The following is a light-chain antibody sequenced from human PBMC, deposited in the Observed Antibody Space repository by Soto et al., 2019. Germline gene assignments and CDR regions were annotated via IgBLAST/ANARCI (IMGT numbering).Light chain of an antibody. J-gene: IGKJ1*01. CDR3: QKYNSAPWT. Sequence: DIQMTQSPSSLSASVGDRVTITCRASQGISIYLAWYQQKPGTVPKLLISAASTLQTGVPSRFSGGGSGTDFTLTISSLQPEDVATYYCQKYNSAPWTFGQGTKVDIK. V-gene: IGKV1-27*01. CDR2: AAS. CDR1: QGISIY.